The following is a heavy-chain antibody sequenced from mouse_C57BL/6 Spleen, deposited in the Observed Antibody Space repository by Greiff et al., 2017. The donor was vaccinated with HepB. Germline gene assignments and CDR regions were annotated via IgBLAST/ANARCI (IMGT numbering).Heavy chain of an antibody. CDR3: ARGPLGYYYGSSSGYFDV. D-gene: IGHD1-1*01. V-gene: IGHV5-16*01. CDR1: GFTFSDYY. CDR2: INYDGSST. Sequence: EVKLEESEGGLVQPGSSMKLSCTASGFTFSDYYMAWVRQVPEKGLEWVANINYDGSSTYYLDSLKSRFIISRDNAKNILYLQMSSLKSEDTATYYCARGPLGYYYGSSSGYFDVWGTGTTVTVSS. J-gene: IGHJ1*03.